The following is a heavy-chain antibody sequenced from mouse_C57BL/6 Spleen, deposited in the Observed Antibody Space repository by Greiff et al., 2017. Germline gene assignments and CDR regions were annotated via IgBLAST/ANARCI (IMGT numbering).Heavy chain of an antibody. J-gene: IGHJ4*01. CDR2: ISSGGSYT. Sequence: DVMLVESGGDLVKPGGSLKLSCAASGFTFSSYGMSWVRQTPDKRLEWVATISSGGSYTYYPDSVKGRFTIARDHAKNTLYLQMSSLKSEDTAMYYCARHEGLGYAFYYAMDYWGQGTSVTVSS. CDR1: GFTFSSYG. CDR3: ARHEGLGYAFYYAMDY. V-gene: IGHV5-6*02. D-gene: IGHD2-2*01.